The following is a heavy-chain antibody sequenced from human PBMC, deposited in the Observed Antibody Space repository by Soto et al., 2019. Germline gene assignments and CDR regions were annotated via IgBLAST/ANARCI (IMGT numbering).Heavy chain of an antibody. V-gene: IGHV1-18*01. CDR3: AMVDVYVTPSPQDV. J-gene: IGHJ6*02. Sequence: QVQLVQSGAEVKNPGASVKVSCKASGYTFTRYGIGWARQAPGHGLEWRGGINTYNGNTNYAQNDQGRVTLTTDTSTSTAYMELRSLRSNDTAIYYCAMVDVYVTPSPQDVWGQGTTVIVSS. CDR2: INTYNGNT. CDR1: GYTFTRYG. D-gene: IGHD3-16*01.